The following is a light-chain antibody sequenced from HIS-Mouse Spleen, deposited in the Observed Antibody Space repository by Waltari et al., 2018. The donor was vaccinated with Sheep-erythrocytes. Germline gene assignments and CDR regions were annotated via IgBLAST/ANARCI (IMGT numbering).Light chain of an antibody. CDR3: QAWDSSTYV. J-gene: IGLJ1*01. V-gene: IGLV2-8*01. CDR1: SSAVGGYNY. CDR2: EVS. Sequence: QSALTQPPSASGSPGQSVTISCTGTSSAVGGYNYVSWYQQHPGKAPKLMIYEVSKRPSGVPDRFSGSKSGNTATLTISGTQAMDEADYYCQAWDSSTYVFGTGTKVTVL.